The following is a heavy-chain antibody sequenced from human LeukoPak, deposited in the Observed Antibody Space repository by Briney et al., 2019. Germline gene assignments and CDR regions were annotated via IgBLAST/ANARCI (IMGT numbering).Heavy chain of an antibody. CDR1: GFTFSSYG. CDR2: ISYDGSNK. CDR3: AKSFKYCTNGVCFSSNFDY. J-gene: IGHJ4*02. Sequence: GGSLRLYCAASGFTFSSYGMHWVRQAPGKGLEWVAVISYDGSNKYYADSVKGRFTISRDNSKNTLYLQMNSLRAEDTAVYYCAKSFKYCTNGVCFSSNFDYWGQGTLVTVSS. V-gene: IGHV3-30*18. D-gene: IGHD2-8*01.